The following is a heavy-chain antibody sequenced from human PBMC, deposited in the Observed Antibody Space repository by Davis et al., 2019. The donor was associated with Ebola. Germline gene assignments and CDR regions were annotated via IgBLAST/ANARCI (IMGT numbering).Heavy chain of an antibody. CDR2: IIPIFGTA. J-gene: IGHJ1*01. V-gene: IGHV1-69*06. D-gene: IGHD6-13*01. CDR3: ARDGAAAGTGLQH. CDR1: GYTFTGYY. Sequence: AASVTVSCKASGYTFTGYYMHWVRQAPGQGLEWMGGIIPIFGTANYAQKFQGRVTITADKSTSTAYMELSSLRSEDTAVYYCARDGAAAGTGLQHWGQGTLVTVSS.